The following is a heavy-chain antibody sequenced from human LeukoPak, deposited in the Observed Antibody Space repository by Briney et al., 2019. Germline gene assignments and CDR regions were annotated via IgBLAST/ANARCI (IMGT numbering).Heavy chain of an antibody. CDR1: GLTLDRYA. V-gene: IGHV3-9*01. CDR3: TKDITPGGADV. Sequence: PGRSLRLSCVASGLTLDRYAMHWVRQGPGKGLEWVAGFSLDTDRIDYADSVRGRFTVSKDDAKKTLHLQMNNLRTEDTALYYCTKDITPGGADVWGQGTTVTVSS. CDR2: FSLDTDRI. D-gene: IGHD3-10*01. J-gene: IGHJ6*02.